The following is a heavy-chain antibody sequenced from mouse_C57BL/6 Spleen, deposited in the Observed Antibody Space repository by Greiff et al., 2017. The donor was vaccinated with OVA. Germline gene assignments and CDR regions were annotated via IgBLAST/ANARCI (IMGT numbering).Heavy chain of an antibody. CDR1: GYTFTSYW. V-gene: IGHV1-69*01. J-gene: IGHJ4*01. CDR2: IDPSDSYT. CDR3: ARGRTLRGAMDY. Sequence: VQLQQPGAELVMPGASVKLSCKASGYTFTSYWMHWVKQRPGQGLEWIGEIDPSDSYTNYNQKFKGKSTLTVDKSSSTAYMQLSSLTSEDSAVYYGARGRTLRGAMDYWGQGTSVTVSS. D-gene: IGHD1-1*01.